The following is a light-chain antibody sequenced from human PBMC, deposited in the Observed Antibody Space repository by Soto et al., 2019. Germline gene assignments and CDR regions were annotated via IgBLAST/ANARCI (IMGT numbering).Light chain of an antibody. Sequence: ELVLTQSPGTLSLSPGERATLSCRASQSVSSSYLAWYQQKPGQAPRLLIYGASSRATGIPDRFSGSGSGTDFTLTISRLEPEDFAVYYCQQYGSSFGQGTRLEI. CDR1: QSVSSSY. J-gene: IGKJ5*01. V-gene: IGKV3-20*01. CDR2: GAS. CDR3: QQYGSS.